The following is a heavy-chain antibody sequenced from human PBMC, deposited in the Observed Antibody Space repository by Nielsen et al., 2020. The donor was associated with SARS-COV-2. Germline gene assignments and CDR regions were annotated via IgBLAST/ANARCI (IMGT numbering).Heavy chain of an antibody. D-gene: IGHD5-12*01. CDR3: ARESSGYDHYNYGMDV. Sequence: SETLSLTCTVPGGSISSGGYYCRWIRHHPGKGLEWIGYIYFSGRTCYNPSLKSRVTISVDTSKSQFSLSLRSVTAADTAVYYCARESSGYDHYNYGMDVWGQGTTVTVSS. V-gene: IGHV4-31*03. J-gene: IGHJ6*02. CDR2: IYFSGRT. CDR1: GGSISSGGYY.